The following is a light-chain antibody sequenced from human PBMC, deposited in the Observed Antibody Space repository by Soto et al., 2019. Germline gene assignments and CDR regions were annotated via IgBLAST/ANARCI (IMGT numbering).Light chain of an antibody. V-gene: IGLV2-11*01. J-gene: IGLJ1*01. CDR2: GVN. CDR1: SSDVGRYNY. Sequence: QSVLTQPRSVSGSPGQSVTISCTGTSSDVGRYNYVSWYQHHPGKAPKLMIYGVNERPSGVPDRFSGSKSGNTASLTISGLQAEDEADYHCCSYTSSTSYVFGTGTKVTVL. CDR3: CSYTSSTSYV.